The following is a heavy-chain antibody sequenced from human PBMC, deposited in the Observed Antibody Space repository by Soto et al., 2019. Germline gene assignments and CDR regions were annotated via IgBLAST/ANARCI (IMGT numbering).Heavy chain of an antibody. D-gene: IGHD3-3*01. CDR1: GISVSSGRYY. V-gene: IGHV4-61*01. CDR3: ATDSSLRLGWFDP. Sequence: QVQLQESGPGLVKPSETLSLTCTVSGISVSSGRYYWSWIRQPPGKGLEWIGYIYYSGSTNYNPSLKSRVTISVDTSKNQFSLKLSSATAADTAVYYCATDSSLRLGWFDPWGQGTLVTVSS. J-gene: IGHJ5*02. CDR2: IYYSGST.